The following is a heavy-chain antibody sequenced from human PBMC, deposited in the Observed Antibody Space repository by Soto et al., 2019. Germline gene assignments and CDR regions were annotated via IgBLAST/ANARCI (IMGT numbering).Heavy chain of an antibody. CDR1: GFTFSSYG. Sequence: QVQLVESGGGVVQPGRSLRLSCAASGFTFSSYGMHWVRQAPGKGLEWVAVISYDGSNKYYADSVKGRFTISRDHSKNTLYLQLSSLRAEDTAEYYCAKAIVGAIRSGKAVWGQGHTVTVSS. CDR2: ISYDGSNK. CDR3: AKAIVGAIRSGKAV. V-gene: IGHV3-30*18. D-gene: IGHD1-26*01. J-gene: IGHJ6*02.